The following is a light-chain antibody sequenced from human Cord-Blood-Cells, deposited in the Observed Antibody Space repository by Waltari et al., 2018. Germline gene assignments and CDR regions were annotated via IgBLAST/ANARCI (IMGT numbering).Light chain of an antibody. CDR2: GAS. Sequence: ELVMTQSPATLSVSPGERATLSCRASQSVSSNLAWYQQKPGQAPRLLIYGASTRATGIPARFSGSGSGTEFTLTISSLQSEDFAVYYCQQYNNWPPLTFGGGTKVEMK. V-gene: IGKV3-15*01. CDR3: QQYNNWPPLT. J-gene: IGKJ4*01. CDR1: QSVSSN.